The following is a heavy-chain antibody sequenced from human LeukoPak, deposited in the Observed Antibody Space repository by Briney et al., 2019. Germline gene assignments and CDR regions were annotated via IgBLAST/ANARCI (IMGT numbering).Heavy chain of an antibody. J-gene: IGHJ3*02. CDR2: IYHSGST. Sequence: NPSETLSLTCAVSGGSISSSNWWSWVRQPPGKGLEWIGEIYHSGSTNYNPSLKSRVTISVDKSKNQFSLKLSSVTAADTAVYYCASFPYDYGDYRSRDAFDIWGQGTMVTVSS. CDR3: ASFPYDYGDYRSRDAFDI. V-gene: IGHV4-4*02. D-gene: IGHD4-17*01. CDR1: GGSISSSNW.